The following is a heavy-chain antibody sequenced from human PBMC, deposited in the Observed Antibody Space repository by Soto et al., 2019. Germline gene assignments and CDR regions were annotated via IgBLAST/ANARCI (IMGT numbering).Heavy chain of an antibody. V-gene: IGHV3-23*01. CDR1: GFTFSSYA. CDR2: ISGSGVST. CDR3: AKDHRIWGRLVEYMDV. D-gene: IGHD3-10*01. Sequence: VQLLESGGGLVQPGGSLRLSCAASGFTFSSYALGWVRQAPGRGLECVSAISGSGVSTFYADSVKGRFTISRDTSKNTLYLHMNPLTAEETAVYYCAKDHRIWGRLVEYMDVWGQGTTVTVSS. J-gene: IGHJ6*02.